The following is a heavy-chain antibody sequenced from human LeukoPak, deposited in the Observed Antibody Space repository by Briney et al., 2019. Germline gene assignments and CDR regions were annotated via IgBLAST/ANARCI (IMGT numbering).Heavy chain of an antibody. J-gene: IGHJ4*02. D-gene: IGHD5-18*01. Sequence: GGSLRLSCAASGFTFSSYSMNWVRQAPGKGLEWVSSISSSSSYIYYADSVKGRFTISRDNAKNSLYLQMNSLRPEDMALYYCARDVDSYGRTYYFDYWGQGTLVTVSS. V-gene: IGHV3-21*04. CDR3: ARDVDSYGRTYYFDY. CDR1: GFTFSSYS. CDR2: ISSSSSYI.